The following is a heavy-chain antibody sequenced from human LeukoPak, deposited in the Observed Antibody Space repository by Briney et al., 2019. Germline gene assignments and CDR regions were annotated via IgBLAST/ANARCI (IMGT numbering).Heavy chain of an antibody. CDR1: EYTFISFY. J-gene: IGHJ4*02. CDR3: ARHSLIGTTPFDY. Sequence: SVKVSCKASEYTFISFYMHWVRQAPGQGLEWMGVINPSGGTTAYAQQFQGRVTMTRDTSTSTVYMELSSLRSEDTAVYYCARHSLIGTTPFDYWGQGTLVTVSS. CDR2: INPSGGTT. V-gene: IGHV1-46*01. D-gene: IGHD1-20*01.